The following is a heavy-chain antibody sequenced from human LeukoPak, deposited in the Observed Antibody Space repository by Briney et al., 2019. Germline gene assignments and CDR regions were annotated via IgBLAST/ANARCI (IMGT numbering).Heavy chain of an antibody. CDR3: VVVVAATRAFDI. CDR2: ISYDGSNK. D-gene: IGHD2-15*01. CDR1: RFTFSSYA. V-gene: IGHV3-30-3*01. J-gene: IGHJ3*02. Sequence: GALRLSCAASRFTFSSYAMHWVRQAPGKGLEWVAVISYDGSNKYYADSVKGRFTISRDNSKNTLYLQMNSLRAEDTAVYYCVVVVAATRAFDIWGQGTMVTVSS.